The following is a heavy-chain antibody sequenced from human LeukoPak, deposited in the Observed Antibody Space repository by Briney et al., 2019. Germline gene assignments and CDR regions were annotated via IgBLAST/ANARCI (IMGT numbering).Heavy chain of an antibody. D-gene: IGHD6-13*01. V-gene: IGHV3-23*01. CDR3: AKGVAAAPYYFDY. Sequence: GGSLRLSCAASGXTFTSYAMSWVRQAPGKGLEWVSGINNSGGNTYYADSVKGRFTISRDNSKNTLYLQMNSLRAEDTAVYYCAKGVAAAPYYFDYWGQGTLVTVSS. J-gene: IGHJ4*02. CDR1: GXTFTSYA. CDR2: INNSGGNT.